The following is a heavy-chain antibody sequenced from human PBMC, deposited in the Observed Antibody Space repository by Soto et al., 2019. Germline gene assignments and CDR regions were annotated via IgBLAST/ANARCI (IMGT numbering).Heavy chain of an antibody. V-gene: IGHV5-10-1*01. CDR2: IDPSDSYT. Sequence: ESLKISCKGSGYSFTSYWISWVRQMPGKGLEWMGRIDPSDSYTNYSPSFQGHVTISADKSISTAYLQWSSLKASDTAMYYCARHRRRYYYDSSGYYYSGMDVWGQGTTVTVSS. J-gene: IGHJ6*02. CDR1: GYSFTSYW. CDR3: ARHRRRYYYDSSGYYYSGMDV. D-gene: IGHD3-22*01.